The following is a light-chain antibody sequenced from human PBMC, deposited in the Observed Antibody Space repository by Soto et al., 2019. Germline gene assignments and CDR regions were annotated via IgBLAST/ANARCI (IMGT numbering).Light chain of an antibody. CDR1: DIGSKG. Sequence: SSELTQPPSVSVAPGKTASISCGRNDIGSKGVHWYQQKPGQAPVLVIYSDTDLPPVIPERFSGSNSANLATLTISRVEAGDEADYYCQVWDSGSAHVVFGGGTKVTVL. CDR3: QVWDSGSAHVV. V-gene: IGLV3-21*01. J-gene: IGLJ2*01. CDR2: SDT.